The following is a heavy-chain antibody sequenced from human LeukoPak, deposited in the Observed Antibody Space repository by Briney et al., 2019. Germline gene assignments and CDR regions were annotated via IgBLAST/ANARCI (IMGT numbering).Heavy chain of an antibody. V-gene: IGHV3-23*01. CDR2: ISDSGAVT. CDR3: AKYIIGYAADFDY. CDR1: GFTFSNYA. J-gene: IGHJ4*02. D-gene: IGHD5-12*01. Sequence: GGSLRLSCAASGFTFSNYAMTWVRQAPGKGLEWVSVISDSGAVTHYADSVKGRFTMSRDNSKNTLYLQMNGLRGEDTALYYCAKYIIGYAADFDYWGQGTLVSVSS.